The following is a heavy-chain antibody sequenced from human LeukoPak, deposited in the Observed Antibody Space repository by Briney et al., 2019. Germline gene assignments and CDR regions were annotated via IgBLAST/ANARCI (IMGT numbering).Heavy chain of an antibody. CDR1: GYTFTAYY. CDR3: AREYYFDNSGYYGVGDY. CDR2: FNPNSGGT. D-gene: IGHD3-22*01. V-gene: IGHV1-2*02. J-gene: IGHJ4*02. Sequence: GASVTVSCKASGYTFTAYYIHWVRPAPGQGLEWMGWFNPNSGGTNYAQEFQGRVTMTRDTSISTAYMELSRLRSDDTAVYYCAREYYFDNSGYYGVGDYWGQGTLVTVSS.